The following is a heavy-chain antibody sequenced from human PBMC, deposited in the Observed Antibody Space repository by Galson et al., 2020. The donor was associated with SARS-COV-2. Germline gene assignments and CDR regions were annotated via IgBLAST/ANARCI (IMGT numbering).Heavy chain of an antibody. J-gene: IGHJ6*03. CDR1: GYSFTNYY. V-gene: IGHV1-46*01. D-gene: IGHD3-3*01. CDR3: ARDGHLGGVIIHYYHMDV. CDR2: SNPSGGNT. Sequence: GESLKISCKTSGYSFTNYYMHWVRQAHGQGLEWMGVSNPSGGNTNYAQKFQGRVSMTRDTSTSTVYMELSSLRPEDTAVYYCARDGHLGGVIIHYYHMDVWGKGTTVIVSS.